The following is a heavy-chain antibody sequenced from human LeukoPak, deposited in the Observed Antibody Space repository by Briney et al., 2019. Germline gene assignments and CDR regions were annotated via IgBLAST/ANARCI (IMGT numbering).Heavy chain of an antibody. CDR3: AKDRHYYGSGSFYTYFDY. J-gene: IGHJ4*02. CDR1: GFTFSSYW. V-gene: IGHV3-74*01. CDR2: INSDGIST. D-gene: IGHD3-10*01. Sequence: GGSLRLSCAASGFTFSSYWMHWVRQAPGKGLVWVSHINSDGISTGYVDSVKGRFIISRDNAKNTLYLQMNSLRAEDTAIYYCAKDRHYYGSGSFYTYFDYWGQGTLVTVSS.